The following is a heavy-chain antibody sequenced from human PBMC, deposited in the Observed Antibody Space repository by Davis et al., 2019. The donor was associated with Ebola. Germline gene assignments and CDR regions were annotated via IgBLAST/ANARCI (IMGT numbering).Heavy chain of an antibody. Sequence: GESLKISCAASGFTFSSYSMNWVRQAPGKGLEWVSSISSSSSYIYYADSVKGRFTISRDNAKNSLYLQMNSLRAEDTAVCYCAGSSWYGTVDYWGQGTLVTVSS. V-gene: IGHV3-21*01. CDR2: ISSSSSYI. CDR1: GFTFSSYS. J-gene: IGHJ4*02. D-gene: IGHD6-13*01. CDR3: AGSSWYGTVDY.